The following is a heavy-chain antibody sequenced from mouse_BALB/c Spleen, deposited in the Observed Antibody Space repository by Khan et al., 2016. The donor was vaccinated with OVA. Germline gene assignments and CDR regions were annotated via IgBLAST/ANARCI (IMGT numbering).Heavy chain of an antibody. CDR2: INPSNGYT. CDR1: GYTFTTYT. CDR3: AREGAYYRSDGWFSY. Sequence: QVQLKQSGAELARPGASVKMSCKASGYTFTTYTMHWVKQRPGQGLEWIGYINPSNGYTNYNQTFKDKSTLTADKSSSTAYMQRSSLTSDYSAVYYCAREGAYYRSDGWFSYWGQGTLVTVSA. D-gene: IGHD2-14*01. J-gene: IGHJ3*01. V-gene: IGHV1-4*01.